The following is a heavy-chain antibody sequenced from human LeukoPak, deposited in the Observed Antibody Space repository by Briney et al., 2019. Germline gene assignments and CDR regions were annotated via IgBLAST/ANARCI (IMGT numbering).Heavy chain of an antibody. CDR3: ARRSYYGTYYYMDV. D-gene: IGHD3-10*01. Sequence: GGSLRLSCAASGFTFSSYSMNWVRQAPGKGLVWVSRINSDGSTTNYADSVKGRFTISRDNAKNTLYLQMNSLRADDTAVYYCARRSYYGTYYYMDVWGKGTTVTVSS. CDR1: GFTFSSYS. CDR2: INSDGSTT. J-gene: IGHJ6*03. V-gene: IGHV3-74*01.